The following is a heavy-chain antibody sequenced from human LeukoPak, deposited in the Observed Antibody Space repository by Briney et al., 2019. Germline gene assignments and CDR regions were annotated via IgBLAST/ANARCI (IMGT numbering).Heavy chain of an antibody. CDR3: ARVDPGSYLMFYYVDF. Sequence: GGSLRLSCAVSGFTVCGNYMSWVRQAPGKGLGWVSSISTSSSYIYYADSVKGRFTISRDNAKNSLYLQMNSLRAEDTAVYYCARVDPGSYLMFYYVDFWGQGTLVTVSS. CDR2: ISTSSSYI. V-gene: IGHV3-21*01. J-gene: IGHJ4*02. CDR1: GFTVCGNY. D-gene: IGHD3-10*01.